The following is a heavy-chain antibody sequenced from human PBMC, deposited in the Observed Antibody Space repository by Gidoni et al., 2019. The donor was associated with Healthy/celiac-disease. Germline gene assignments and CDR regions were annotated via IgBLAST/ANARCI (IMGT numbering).Heavy chain of an antibody. CDR1: GFTFSSYR. CDR2: ISSSSSTI. J-gene: IGHJ4*02. CDR3: ARDAPYSSGYPDNDY. V-gene: IGHV3-48*01. Sequence: EVQLVESGGGLVQPGVSLRLSCTASGFTFSSYRMNWFRQAPGKGLEWVSYISSSSSTIYYADSVKGRFTISRDNAKNSLYLQMNTLRAEDTAVYYCARDAPYSSGYPDNDYWGQGTLVTVSS. D-gene: IGHD3-22*01.